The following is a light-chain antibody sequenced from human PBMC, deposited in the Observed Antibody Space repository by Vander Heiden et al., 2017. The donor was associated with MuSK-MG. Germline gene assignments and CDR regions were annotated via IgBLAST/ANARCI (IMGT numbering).Light chain of an antibody. CDR2: QDS. CDR3: PEWDSSAACV. V-gene: IGLV3-1*01. J-gene: IGLJ1*01. Sequence: SRDLTQPPSVSVSPGQTATLTCSGDKLGDSVASWYQQKQGPSPILVIHQDSKRPSGIPERFAASNSGTTATLNTSGNQPLDEAYYYCPEWDSSAACVFGTGTRVTVL. CDR1: KLGDSV.